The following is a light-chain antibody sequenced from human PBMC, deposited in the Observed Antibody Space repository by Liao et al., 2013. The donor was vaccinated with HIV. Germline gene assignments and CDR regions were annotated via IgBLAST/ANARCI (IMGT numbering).Light chain of an antibody. CDR3: QVWDSTSDHDV. CDR1: NIGSKT. Sequence: SYVLTQPPSVSVAPGKTARITCGGNNIGSKTVHWYQQKPGQAPVVVIYYDTDRPSGIPERFSGSNSGNTATLTISRVEAGDEADYFCQVWDSTSDHDVFGSGTTVTVL. J-gene: IGLJ1*01. V-gene: IGLV3-21*01. CDR2: YDT.